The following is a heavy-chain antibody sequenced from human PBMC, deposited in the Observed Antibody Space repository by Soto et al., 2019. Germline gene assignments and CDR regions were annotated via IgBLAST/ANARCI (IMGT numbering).Heavy chain of an antibody. CDR3: ARGERYYYDTSGYFGFDY. D-gene: IGHD3-22*01. CDR2: INAGNDNT. CDR1: GYTFTNYA. J-gene: IGHJ4*02. V-gene: IGHV1-3*01. Sequence: SVKVSCKASGYTFTNYAIHWVRQAPGQRLEWMGWINAGNDNTKYSQKFQGRVTITRDTSASTAYMELSSLRSEDTAVYYCARGERYYYDTSGYFGFDYWGQGTLVTVS.